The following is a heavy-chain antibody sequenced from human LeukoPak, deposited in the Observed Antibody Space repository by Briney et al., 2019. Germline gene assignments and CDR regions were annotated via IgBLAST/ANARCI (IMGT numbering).Heavy chain of an antibody. V-gene: IGHV3-23*01. Sequence: PGGSLRLSCAASGFPFSGNAMSWVRQAPGRGLEWVSGVGGDEKAHYADFVRGRFTISRDNSKKTVYLQMNSLTVEDTAVYYCAKDLGWWVTADYWGQGVLVTFSS. J-gene: IGHJ4*02. CDR3: AKDLGWWVTADY. D-gene: IGHD2-21*02. CDR1: GFPFSGNA. CDR2: VGGDEKA.